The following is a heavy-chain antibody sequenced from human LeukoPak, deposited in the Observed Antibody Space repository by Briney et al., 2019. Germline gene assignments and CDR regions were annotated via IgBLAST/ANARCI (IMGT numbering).Heavy chain of an antibody. CDR1: GFTFGDYA. CDR3: TRGDGSGSS. V-gene: IGHV3-49*04. D-gene: IGHD3-10*01. CDR2: IRSKASGGTT. Sequence: PGRSLRLSCTASGFTFGDYAMSWVRQAPGKGLEWVGFIRSKASGGTTEYAASVKGRFTISRDDSKGIAYLQMNSLKTEDTAVYYCTRGDGSGSSWGQGTLVTVSS. J-gene: IGHJ5*02.